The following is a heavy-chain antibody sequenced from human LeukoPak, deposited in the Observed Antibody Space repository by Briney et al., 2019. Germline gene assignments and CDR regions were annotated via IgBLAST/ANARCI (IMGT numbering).Heavy chain of an antibody. Sequence: GGSLRLSCAASGFTFSSYAMSWVRQAPGKGLEWVSAISGSGGSTYYADSVKGRFTISRDNSKNTLYLQMNSLRAEDTAVYYCASVLGYCSGGSCYLEIQDAFDIWGQGTMVTVSS. CDR2: ISGSGGST. CDR1: GFTFSSYA. CDR3: ASVLGYCSGGSCYLEIQDAFDI. D-gene: IGHD2-15*01. J-gene: IGHJ3*02. V-gene: IGHV3-23*01.